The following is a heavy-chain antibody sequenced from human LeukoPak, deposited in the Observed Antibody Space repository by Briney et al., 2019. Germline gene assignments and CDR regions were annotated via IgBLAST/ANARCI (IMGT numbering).Heavy chain of an antibody. CDR2: ISGSGGST. D-gene: IGHD3-10*01. CDR1: GFTFSSYA. J-gene: IGHJ4*02. CDR3: AKPRKAYYYGSGRYDPFDY. Sequence: PGGSLRLSCAASGFTFSSYAMSWVRQAPGKGLEWVSAISGSGGSTYYADSVKGRFTISRDNSKNTLYLQMNSLRAEDTAVYYCAKPRKAYYYGSGRYDPFDYWGQGTLVTVSS. V-gene: IGHV3-23*01.